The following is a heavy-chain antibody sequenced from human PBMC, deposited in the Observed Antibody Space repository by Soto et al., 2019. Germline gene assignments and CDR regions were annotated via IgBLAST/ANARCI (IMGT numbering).Heavy chain of an antibody. CDR1: GDTFTSYY. D-gene: IGHD3-3*01. CDR2: INPHGGST. CDR3: ARSSGGNFGMIIECSNWCDP. V-gene: IGHV1-46*01. J-gene: IGHJ5*02. Sequence: QVQLVQSGAEVKRPGASVKVSCKAPGDTFTSYYLNWVRQAPGQGLEWMGVINPHGGSTKYAQKFQRRITMTRYTSRSTVSMELSSLRCDDTAIYYCARSSGGNFGMIIECSNWCDPWGQGTLFTVSS.